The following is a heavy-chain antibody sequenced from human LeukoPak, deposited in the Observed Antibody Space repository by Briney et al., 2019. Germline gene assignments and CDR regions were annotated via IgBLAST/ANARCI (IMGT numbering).Heavy chain of an antibody. Sequence: PSETLSLTCGVSGGSISSNNWWSWVRQPPGKGLEWIGEISHSGTTNYNPSLKSRVTISVDKSKNQFSLKLSSVTAADTAVYYCARPRESSSAFDIWGQGTMVTVSS. CDR3: ARPRESSSAFDI. CDR1: GGSISSNNW. V-gene: IGHV4-4*02. J-gene: IGHJ3*02. CDR2: ISHSGTT. D-gene: IGHD3-10*01.